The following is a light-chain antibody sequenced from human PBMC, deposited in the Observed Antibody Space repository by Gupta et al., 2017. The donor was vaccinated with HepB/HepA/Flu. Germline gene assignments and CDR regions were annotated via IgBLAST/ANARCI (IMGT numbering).Light chain of an antibody. J-gene: IGLJ2*01. V-gene: IGLV3-21*04. CDR1: NIGAKS. Sequence: FVLTQPPSVSVAPGQTARITCGGDNIGAKSVFCYQQRPRQAPVLVIYYDSDRPSGIPERFSGSNSGNTATLTINRVEAGDAAAYYCHLWDEFSFHLVFGGGTKLTVL. CDR2: YDS. CDR3: HLWDEFSFHLV.